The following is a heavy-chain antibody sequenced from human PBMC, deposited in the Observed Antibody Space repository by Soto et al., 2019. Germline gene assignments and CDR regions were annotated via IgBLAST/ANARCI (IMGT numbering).Heavy chain of an antibody. CDR1: GGSISSSSYY. CDR2: IYYSGST. D-gene: IGHD2-15*01. Sequence: SETLSLTCTVSGGSISSSSYYWGWIRQPPGKGLEWIGSIYYSGSTYYNPSLKSRVTISVDTSKNQFSLKLSSVTAADTAVYYCARLSLRRYSRDYWGQGTLVTVSS. CDR3: ARLSLRRYSRDY. V-gene: IGHV4-39*01. J-gene: IGHJ4*02.